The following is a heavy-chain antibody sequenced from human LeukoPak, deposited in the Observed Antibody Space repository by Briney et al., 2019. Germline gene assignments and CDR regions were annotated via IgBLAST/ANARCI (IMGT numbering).Heavy chain of an antibody. CDR3: ARGRRDGGVIVISYFDY. J-gene: IGHJ4*02. CDR2: SNHSGST. CDR1: GGSLSGYY. V-gene: IGHV4-34*01. D-gene: IGHD3-16*02. Sequence: PSETLSLTCAVYGGSLSGYYWSWIRQPPGKGLEWIGESNHSGSTNYSPSLKSRVSISVDTSKKQFSLKLNSVTAADTAVYYCARGRRDGGVIVISYFDYWGQGTLVTVSS.